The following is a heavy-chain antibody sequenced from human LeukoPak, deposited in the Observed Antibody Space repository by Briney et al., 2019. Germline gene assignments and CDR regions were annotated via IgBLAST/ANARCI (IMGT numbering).Heavy chain of an antibody. CDR1: GFTFSDYS. Sequence: GGSLRLSCAASGFTFSDYSMNWVRQAPGKGLEWVSYISRSSSTIYYADSVKGRFTISRDNAKNSLYLQMNSLRAEDTAVYYCARVRSGYYTDYWGQGTLVTVS. V-gene: IGHV3-48*01. CDR3: ARVRSGYYTDY. D-gene: IGHD3-3*01. J-gene: IGHJ4*02. CDR2: ISRSSSTI.